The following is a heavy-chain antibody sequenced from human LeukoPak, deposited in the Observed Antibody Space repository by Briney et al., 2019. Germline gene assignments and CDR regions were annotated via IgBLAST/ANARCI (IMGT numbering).Heavy chain of an antibody. CDR2: INPSGGST. Sequence: ASVKVSCXASGYTFTSYYMHWVRQAPGQGLEWMGIINPSGGSTSYAQKFQGRVTMTRDTSTSTVYMELSSLRSEDTAVYYCARDFWSGYYAYWGQGTLVTVSS. CDR1: GYTFTSYY. J-gene: IGHJ4*02. V-gene: IGHV1-46*03. CDR3: ARDFWSGYYAY. D-gene: IGHD3-3*01.